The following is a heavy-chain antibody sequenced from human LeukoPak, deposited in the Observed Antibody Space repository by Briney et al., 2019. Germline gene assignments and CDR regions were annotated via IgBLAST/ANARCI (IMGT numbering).Heavy chain of an antibody. CDR3: ARANCSSTSCAPDY. Sequence: ASVKVSCKASGYTFTSYYMHRVRQAPGQGLEWMGIINPSGGSTIYAQIFQGRVTMTRDTSTSTVYKELSRLRSEDTAVYYCARANCSSTSCAPDYWGQGMLVTVSS. D-gene: IGHD2-2*01. CDR1: GYTFTSYY. J-gene: IGHJ4*02. CDR2: INPSGGST. V-gene: IGHV1-46*01.